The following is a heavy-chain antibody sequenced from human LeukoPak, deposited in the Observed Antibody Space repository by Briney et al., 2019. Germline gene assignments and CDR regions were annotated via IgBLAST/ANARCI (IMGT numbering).Heavy chain of an antibody. CDR3: ARDRRAREVFGPLYYYDSSGYPLG. D-gene: IGHD3-22*01. CDR1: GFTFSSYS. CDR2: ISSSSSYI. Sequence: PGGSLRLSCAASGFTFSSYSMNWVRQAPGKGLEWVSSISSSSSYIYYADSVKGRFTISRDNAKNSLYLQMNSLRAEDTAVYYCARDRRAREVFGPLYYYDSSGYPLGWGQGTLVTVSS. V-gene: IGHV3-21*01. J-gene: IGHJ4*02.